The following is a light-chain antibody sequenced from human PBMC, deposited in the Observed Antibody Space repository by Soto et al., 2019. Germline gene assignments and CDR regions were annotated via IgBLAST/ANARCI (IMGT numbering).Light chain of an antibody. CDR3: TSYTSGSTYV. Sequence: QSALTQPASVSGSPEQSTAISCTGTTTDVVSYKYVTWYQQHPAKTPTLMIYGVSIGPSGVSDRFSGSKAGNTASLTISGLQAEDEADYYCTSYTSGSTYVFGTGTKLTVL. CDR2: GVS. V-gene: IGLV2-14*03. J-gene: IGLJ1*01. CDR1: TTDVVSYKY.